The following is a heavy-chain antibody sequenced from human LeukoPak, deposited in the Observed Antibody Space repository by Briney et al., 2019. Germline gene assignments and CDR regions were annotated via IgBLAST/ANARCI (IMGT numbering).Heavy chain of an antibody. Sequence: SETLSLTCSVPGGSISGYHWGWVRQPPGKGLEFFGYIHYSGSTNYNPSLESRVTISLDTSKYQFSLKLTSVTAADTAVYYCARRSSSSGYSYFDYWGQGTLVTVSS. J-gene: IGHJ4*02. V-gene: IGHV4-59*08. CDR3: ARRSSSSGYSYFDY. CDR1: GGSISGYH. D-gene: IGHD3-22*01. CDR2: IHYSGST.